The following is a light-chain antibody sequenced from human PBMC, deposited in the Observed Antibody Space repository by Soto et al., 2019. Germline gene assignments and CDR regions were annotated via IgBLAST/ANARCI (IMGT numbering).Light chain of an antibody. CDR3: QQYGSSPRT. CDR2: GAS. CDR1: QTVSTNY. J-gene: IGKJ1*01. Sequence: EIVITQSPATLSVSPGERATLSCRASQTVSTNYLAWYQQKPGQAPRLLIYGASKRATGIPDRFSGSGSGTDFTLTISRLEPEDFAVYCCQQYGSSPRTFGQGTKVDIK. V-gene: IGKV3-20*01.